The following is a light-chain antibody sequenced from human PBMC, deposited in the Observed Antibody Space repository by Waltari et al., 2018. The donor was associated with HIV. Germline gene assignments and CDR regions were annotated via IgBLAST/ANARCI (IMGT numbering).Light chain of an antibody. V-gene: IGLV1-44*01. CDR1: DPHPGHSA. CDR2: DDS. CDR3: ATWDGGLTWGGRLSGRVV. J-gene: IGLJ2*01. Sequence: QSLLTQPPSAPGTPGQRVIISGSGSDPHPGHSAVYWYQLLPGATPKLLIYDDSLRASGVSDRFSGSKSGTSASLAISGLQSDDEADYYCATWDGGLTWGGRLSGRVVFGGGTRLTVL.